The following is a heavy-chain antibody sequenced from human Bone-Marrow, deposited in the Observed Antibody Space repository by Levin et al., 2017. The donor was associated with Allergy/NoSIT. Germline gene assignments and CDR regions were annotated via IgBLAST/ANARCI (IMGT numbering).Heavy chain of an antibody. J-gene: IGHJ3*02. Sequence: SETLSLTCSVSDGSISSTNFYWGWIRQSPGKGLEWIGSITSGGSTYYNPSLKSRVTISVDTSKNRFSLRLGSVTAADTAVYYCARQGRRDIWGSYRPKDVFDMWGQGTKVTVSS. CDR3: ARQGRRDIWGSYRPKDVFDM. CDR1: DGSISSTNFY. V-gene: IGHV4-39*01. CDR2: ITSGGST. D-gene: IGHD3-16*02.